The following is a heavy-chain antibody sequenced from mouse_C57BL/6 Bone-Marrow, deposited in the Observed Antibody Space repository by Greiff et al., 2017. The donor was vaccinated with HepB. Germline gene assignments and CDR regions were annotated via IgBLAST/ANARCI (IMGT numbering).Heavy chain of an antibody. Sequence: QVQLQQPGAELVKPGASVKLSCKASGYTFTSYWMHWVKQRPGQGLEWIGMIHPNSCSTNYNEKFKSKATLTVDKSSSTAYMQLSSLTSEDSAVYYCARVPFDYGSSHWYFDVWGTGTTVTVSS. J-gene: IGHJ1*03. CDR2: IHPNSCST. V-gene: IGHV1-64*01. CDR3: ARVPFDYGSSHWYFDV. CDR1: GYTFTSYW. D-gene: IGHD1-1*01.